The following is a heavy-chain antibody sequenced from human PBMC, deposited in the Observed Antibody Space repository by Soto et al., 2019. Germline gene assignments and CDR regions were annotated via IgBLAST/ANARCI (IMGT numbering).Heavy chain of an antibody. D-gene: IGHD3-10*01. CDR3: ARADYGSGSYLDY. J-gene: IGHJ4*02. CDR1: GFTFSSYG. V-gene: IGHV3-33*01. Sequence: QVQLVESGGGVVQPGRSLRLSCAASGFTFSSYGMHWVRQAPGKGLEWVAVIWYDGSNKYYADSVKGRFTISRDNSKNTLYLQMNSLRAEDTAVYYCARADYGSGSYLDYWGQGTLVTVSS. CDR2: IWYDGSNK.